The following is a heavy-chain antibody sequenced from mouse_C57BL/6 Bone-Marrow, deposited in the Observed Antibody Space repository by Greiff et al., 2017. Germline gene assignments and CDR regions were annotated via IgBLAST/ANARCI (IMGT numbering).Heavy chain of an antibody. CDR3: ARNFPSAAYYFDY. CDR2: IWSGGST. J-gene: IGHJ2*01. D-gene: IGHD2-10*02. V-gene: IGHV2-2*01. Sequence: QVQLQQSGPGLVQPSQSLSITCTVSGFSLTRYGVHWVRPSPGKGLEWLGVIWSGGSTDYNAAFISRLSISKDNSKSQVFFKMNSLQADDTAIYYCARNFPSAAYYFDYWGQGTTLTVSS. CDR1: GFSLTRYG.